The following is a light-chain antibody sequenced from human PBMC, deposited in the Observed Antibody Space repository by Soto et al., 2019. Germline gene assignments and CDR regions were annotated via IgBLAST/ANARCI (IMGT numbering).Light chain of an antibody. CDR1: SSDVGYYDL. Sequence: QSALTQPASVSGAPGQTISISCTGTSSDVGYYDLVSWYQQHPGKAPQLMIFEVTRRPSGVSNRFSGSKSGNTASLTISGLQAEDEADYYCCSFASSSAWVFGGGTKLTVL. V-gene: IGLV2-23*02. J-gene: IGLJ3*02. CDR2: EVT. CDR3: CSFASSSAWV.